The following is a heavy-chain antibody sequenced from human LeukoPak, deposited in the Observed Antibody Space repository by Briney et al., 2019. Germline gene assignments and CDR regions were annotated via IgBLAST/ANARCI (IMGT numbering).Heavy chain of an antibody. CDR1: GFTFSSYA. D-gene: IGHD1-26*01. CDR2: ISYDGSNK. J-gene: IGHJ4*02. CDR3: AKGGPPTGASPRPWDFNY. V-gene: IGHV3-30-3*01. Sequence: GGSLRLSCAASGFTFSSYAMHWVRQAPGKGLEWVAVISYDGSNKYYADSVKGRSTISRDNSKNTLYLQMNSLRAEDTAVYYCAKGGPPTGASPRPWDFNYWGQGTLVTVSS.